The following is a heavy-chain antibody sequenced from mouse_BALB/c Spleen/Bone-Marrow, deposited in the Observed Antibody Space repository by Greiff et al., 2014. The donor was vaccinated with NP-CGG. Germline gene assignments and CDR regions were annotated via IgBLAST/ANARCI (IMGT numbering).Heavy chain of an antibody. D-gene: IGHD2-1*01. CDR1: GYTFTTYW. CDR2: IYPGDGDT. Sequence: QVQLQQSGAELARPGASVKLSCKASGYTFTTYWMQWVRQRPGQGLEWIGAIYPGDGDTRYTQKFKGKATLTADKSSSTAYMQLGSLASEDSAVYYCARRGNGFDYWGQGTTLTVSS. CDR3: ARRGNGFDY. J-gene: IGHJ2*01. V-gene: IGHV1-87*01.